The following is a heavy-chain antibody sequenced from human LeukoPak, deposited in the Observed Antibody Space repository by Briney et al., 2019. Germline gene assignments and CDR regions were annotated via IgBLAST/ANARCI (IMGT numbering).Heavy chain of an antibody. D-gene: IGHD6-13*01. CDR2: ISGSGSTT. CDR3: AKVYSTNWPDY. Sequence: GGSLRLSCAASGFTFSSYAMSWVRQAPRKGLERVSTISGSGSTTYYADSVKGRLTISRDNSKTTLYLQMNSLRAEDTAIYYCAKVYSTNWPDYWGQGTLVTVSS. CDR1: GFTFSSYA. J-gene: IGHJ4*02. V-gene: IGHV3-23*01.